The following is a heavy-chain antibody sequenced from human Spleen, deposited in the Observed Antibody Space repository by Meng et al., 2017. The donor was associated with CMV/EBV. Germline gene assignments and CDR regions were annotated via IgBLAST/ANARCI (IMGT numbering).Heavy chain of an antibody. J-gene: IGHJ6*02. CDR3: TVASLYYYYYGMDV. V-gene: IGHV3-23*01. CDR1: GFTFIRCA. Sequence: GESLKISCTTSGFTFIRCAMNWVRQDPGKGLEWVAVISGSGGTTYYADSVKGRFTISRDNSKNTLYLQMNSLRAEDTAVYYCTVASLYYYYYGMDVWGQGTTVTVSS. D-gene: IGHD5-12*01. CDR2: ISGSGGTT.